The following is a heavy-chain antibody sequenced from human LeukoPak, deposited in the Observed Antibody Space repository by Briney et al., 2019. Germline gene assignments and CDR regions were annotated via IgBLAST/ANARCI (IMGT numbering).Heavy chain of an antibody. CDR2: IYYSGST. D-gene: IGHD6-13*01. V-gene: IGHV4-61*01. CDR3: ARVGIAAAGEVMTFDY. Sequence: PSETLSLTCTVSGGSVSSGSYYWSWIRQPPGKGLEWIGYIYYSGSTNYNPSLKSRVTISVDTSKNQFSLKLSSVTAADTAVYYCARVGIAAAGEVMTFDYWGQETLVNASS. CDR1: GGSVSSGSYY. J-gene: IGHJ4*02.